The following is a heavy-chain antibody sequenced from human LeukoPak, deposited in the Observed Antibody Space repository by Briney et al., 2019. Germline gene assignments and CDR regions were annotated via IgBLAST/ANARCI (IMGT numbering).Heavy chain of an antibody. CDR2: ISGSGGST. Sequence: GGSLRLSCAASGFTFSSYAMSWVRQAPGKGLEWVSAISGSGGSTYYADSVRGRFTISRGNSKNTLYLQMNSLRAEDTAVYYCARHSTRDMSSSWYEDWGQGTLVTVSS. CDR1: GFTFSSYA. J-gene: IGHJ4*02. CDR3: ARHSTRDMSSSWYED. V-gene: IGHV3-23*01. D-gene: IGHD6-13*01.